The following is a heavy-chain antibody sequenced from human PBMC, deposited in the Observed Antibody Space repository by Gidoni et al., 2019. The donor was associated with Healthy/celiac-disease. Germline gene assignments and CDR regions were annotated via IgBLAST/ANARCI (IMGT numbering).Heavy chain of an antibody. CDR1: GYSFTSYW. Sequence: EVQLVQAGAEVKKPGESLTISGKGSGYSFTSYWIGWVRQMPGTGLEWMGIIYPGDSDTRYSPSFQGQVTISADKSISTAYLQWSSLKASDTAMYYCARPGLSVAGTFAFDIWGQGTMVTVSS. CDR3: ARPGLSVAGTFAFDI. D-gene: IGHD6-19*01. V-gene: IGHV5-51*01. CDR2: IYPGDSDT. J-gene: IGHJ3*02.